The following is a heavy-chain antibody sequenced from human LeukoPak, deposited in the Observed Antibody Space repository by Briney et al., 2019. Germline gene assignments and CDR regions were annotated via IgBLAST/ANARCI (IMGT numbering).Heavy chain of an antibody. CDR1: GYTFTSNF. D-gene: IGHD6-13*01. CDR3: ARDQRGSSSWESYFDY. Sequence: ASVKASCKVSGYTFTSNFMHWVRQAPGQGLEWMGIISPSDGTTSYAQSFQGRVTMTRDMSTSTVFMELSTLRPEDTAIYYCARDQRGSSSWESYFDYWGQGTLVTVSS. V-gene: IGHV1-46*01. CDR2: ISPSDGTT. J-gene: IGHJ4*02.